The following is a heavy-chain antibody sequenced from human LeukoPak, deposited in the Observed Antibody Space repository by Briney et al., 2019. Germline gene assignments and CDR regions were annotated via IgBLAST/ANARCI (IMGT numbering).Heavy chain of an antibody. J-gene: IGHJ4*02. CDR2: FDPEDGET. CDR1: GYTLTELS. D-gene: IGHD3-22*01. V-gene: IGHV1-24*01. CDR3: ATVLTYYYDSSRLRY. Sequence: GASVKVSCKVSGYTLTELSMHWVRQAPGKGLEWMGGFDPEDGETIYAQKFQGRVTMTEDTSTDTAYMELSSLRSEDTAVYYCATVLTYYYDSSRLRYWGQGTLVTVSS.